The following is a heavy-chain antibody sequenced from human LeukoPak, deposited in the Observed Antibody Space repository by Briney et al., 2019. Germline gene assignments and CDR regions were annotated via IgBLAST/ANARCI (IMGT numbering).Heavy chain of an antibody. Sequence: SETLSLTCAVYGGSISGYYWSWIRQPPGKGLEWIGEINHSGSTNYNPSLKSRVTISVDTSKNQFSLKLSSVTAADTAVYYCARAGYYDSSGYAFDIWGQGTMVTVSS. J-gene: IGHJ3*02. CDR2: INHSGST. CDR1: GGSISGYY. D-gene: IGHD3-22*01. CDR3: ARAGYYDSSGYAFDI. V-gene: IGHV4-34*01.